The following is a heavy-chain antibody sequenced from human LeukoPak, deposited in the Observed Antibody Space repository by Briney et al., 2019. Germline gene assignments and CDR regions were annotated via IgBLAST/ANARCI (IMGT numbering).Heavy chain of an antibody. CDR3: ARDWTEGQWLGYYYYYYMDV. J-gene: IGHJ6*03. Sequence: ASETLSLTCTVSGGSISSGYYWGWIRQPPGKGLEWIGSIYHSGSTYYNPSLKSRVTISVDTSKNQFSLKLSSVTAADTAVYYCARDWTEGQWLGYYYYYYMDVWGKGTTVTVSS. CDR1: GGSISSGYY. CDR2: IYHSGST. V-gene: IGHV4-38-2*02. D-gene: IGHD6-19*01.